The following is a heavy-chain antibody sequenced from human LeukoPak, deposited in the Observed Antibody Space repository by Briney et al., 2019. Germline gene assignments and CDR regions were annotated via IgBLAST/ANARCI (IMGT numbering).Heavy chain of an antibody. CDR1: GGSLSTYY. V-gene: IGHV4-59*12. Sequence: SETLSRTCSVSGGSLSTYYWTWTRQPQGKGPECIGYIQQRGSTEFNPSLKSRVTMSLDTSRNQFSLKMTTVTAADTAVYYCSREQYTFDGSGWFGMDVWGQGTTVTVSS. J-gene: IGHJ6*02. CDR3: SREQYTFDGSGWFGMDV. CDR2: IQQRGST. D-gene: IGHD6-19*01.